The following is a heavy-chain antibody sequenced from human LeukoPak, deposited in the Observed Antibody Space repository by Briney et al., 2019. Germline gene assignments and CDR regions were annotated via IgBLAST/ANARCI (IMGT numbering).Heavy chain of an antibody. V-gene: IGHV4-39*07. D-gene: IGHD4-17*01. CDR2: IYYSGST. Sequence: NPSETLSLTCTVSGGSISSSSYYWGWIRQPRGKGLEWIGSIYYSGSTYYNPSLKSRVTISVDTSKNQFSLKLSSVTAADTAVYYYARSYGDYVSTTPYYFDYWGQGTLVTVSS. CDR1: GGSISSSSYY. J-gene: IGHJ4*02. CDR3: ARSYGDYVSTTPYYFDY.